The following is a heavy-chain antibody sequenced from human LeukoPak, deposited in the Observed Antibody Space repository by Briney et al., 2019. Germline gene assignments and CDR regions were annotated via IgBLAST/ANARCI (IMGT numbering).Heavy chain of an antibody. D-gene: IGHD5-18*01. CDR1: GGSFSGYY. Sequence: SETLSLTCAVYGGSFSGYYWSWIRQPPGKGLEWIGEINHSGSTNYNPSLKSRVTISVDTSKNQFSLKLSSVTAADTAVYYCAREDAAMANDAFDIWGQGTMVTVSS. J-gene: IGHJ3*02. V-gene: IGHV4-34*01. CDR2: INHSGST. CDR3: AREDAAMANDAFDI.